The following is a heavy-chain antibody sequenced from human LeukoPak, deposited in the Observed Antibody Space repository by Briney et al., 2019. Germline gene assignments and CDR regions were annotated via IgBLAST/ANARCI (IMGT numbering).Heavy chain of an antibody. D-gene: IGHD7-27*01. CDR1: GGSIGDYY. J-gene: IGHJ4*02. CDR2: LYYSRNT. CDR3: VRDLWGAGCTQY. Sequence: PSETLSLTCTVSGGSIGDYYWSWIREPPGKGLEWIGYLYYSRNTSYSPSLKSRVTISADTSKNQVYLKLRSVTAADTAVYYCVRDLWGAGCTQYWGQETQVIV. V-gene: IGHV4-59*01.